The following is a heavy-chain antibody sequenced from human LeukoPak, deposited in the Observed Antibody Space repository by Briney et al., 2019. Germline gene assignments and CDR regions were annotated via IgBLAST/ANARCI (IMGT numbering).Heavy chain of an antibody. D-gene: IGHD4-17*01. CDR3: ARQPTTVTTFAFDI. CDR2: SYYSGST. V-gene: IGHV4-59*08. Sequence: SETLSLTCTVSGGSMNNYYWNWIRQPPGKGLEWIGYSYYSGSTNYNPSIRSRVTISIDTSKNQFSLRLTSVTAADTAVYYCARQPTTVTTFAFDIWGQGTMVTVSS. J-gene: IGHJ3*02. CDR1: GGSMNNYY.